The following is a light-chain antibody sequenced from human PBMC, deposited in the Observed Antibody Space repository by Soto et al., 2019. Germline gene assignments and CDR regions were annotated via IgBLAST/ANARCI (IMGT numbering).Light chain of an antibody. CDR3: TTWDDSLNGPV. CDR1: NSNIGSNT. J-gene: IGLJ3*02. Sequence: QSVLTQPPSASGTPGQSVTISCSGSNSNIGSNTVNWYQHLPGTAPKLLIYYDDLLSSGVSDRFSGSKSGTSASLAISGLQSEDEADYYCTTWDDSLNGPVFGGGTQLTVL. V-gene: IGLV1-44*01. CDR2: YDD.